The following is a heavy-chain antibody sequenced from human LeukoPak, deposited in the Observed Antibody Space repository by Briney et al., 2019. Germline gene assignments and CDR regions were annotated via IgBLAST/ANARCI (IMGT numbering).Heavy chain of an antibody. D-gene: IGHD3-22*01. CDR1: GGSISSYY. V-gene: IGHV4-59*01. CDR3: ARGTGTYYYDSSGYYYSY. J-gene: IGHJ4*02. Sequence: SETLSLTCTVSGGSISSYYWSWIRQPPGKGLEWIGYIYYSGSTNYNPSLKSRVTISVDTSKNQFSLKLSSVTAADTAVYYCARGTGTYYYDSSGYYYSYWGQGTLVTVSS. CDR2: IYYSGST.